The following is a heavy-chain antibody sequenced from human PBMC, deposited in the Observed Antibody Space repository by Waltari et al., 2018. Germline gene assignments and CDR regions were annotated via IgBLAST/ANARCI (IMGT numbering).Heavy chain of an antibody. Sequence: QVQLVQYGPEVKKPGASVTVSCQASGYSFTDYHLHWVRQTPGQGLEWLGWINPKNGDTSYAQNFLGRVTMTRDTSINTVYMDLSGLRSDDTAVFYCARDPGPIVGAPDYWGQGTLVTVSS. CDR2: INPKNGDT. V-gene: IGHV1-2*02. CDR3: ARDPGPIVGAPDY. J-gene: IGHJ4*02. D-gene: IGHD1-26*01. CDR1: GYSFTDYH.